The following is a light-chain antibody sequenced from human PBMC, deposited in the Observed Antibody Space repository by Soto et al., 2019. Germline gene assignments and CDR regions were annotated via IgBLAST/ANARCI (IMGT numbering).Light chain of an antibody. CDR1: QSVLHHNGNTY. Sequence: EIVMTQSPPSLYVSPGEPASIYCRSSQSVLHHNGNTYLDRYLQKPGLSPQLLIYFCFYRASGVSERFSGSGSGTEFTLKISRVGAEDVSVYYCMQAQQTPTFGQGTKVEIQ. J-gene: IGKJ1*01. CDR3: MQAQQTPT. V-gene: IGKV2-28*01. CDR2: FCF.